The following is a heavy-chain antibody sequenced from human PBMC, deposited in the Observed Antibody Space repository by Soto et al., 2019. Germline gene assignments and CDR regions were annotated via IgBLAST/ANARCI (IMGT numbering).Heavy chain of an antibody. CDR1: GFTFRNFG. Sequence: QVQLVEPGGGVVQPGRSLRLSCAASGFTFRNFGMHWVRQAPGKGLEWVAVISYDGTNKYDADSVKGRFTISRDNSKNTLYLQINSLRAEDTAVYYCAKAVPPFVVVTASDYWGQGTLVTVSS. J-gene: IGHJ4*02. D-gene: IGHD2-21*02. CDR2: ISYDGTNK. V-gene: IGHV3-30*18. CDR3: AKAVPPFVVVTASDY.